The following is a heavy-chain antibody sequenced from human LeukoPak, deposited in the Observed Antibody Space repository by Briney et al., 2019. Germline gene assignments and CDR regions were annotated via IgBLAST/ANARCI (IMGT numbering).Heavy chain of an antibody. D-gene: IGHD3-10*01. CDR1: GFTFSDYY. Sequence: PGGSLRLSCAASGFTFSDYYMSWIRQAPGKGLEWVSYISNGGSTIYYAASVKGRFTISRDNAKKSLNLQMNSLRAEDTAVYYCARTRFHYFDYWGQGTLVTVSS. CDR3: ARTRFHYFDY. J-gene: IGHJ4*02. CDR2: ISNGGSTI. V-gene: IGHV3-11*04.